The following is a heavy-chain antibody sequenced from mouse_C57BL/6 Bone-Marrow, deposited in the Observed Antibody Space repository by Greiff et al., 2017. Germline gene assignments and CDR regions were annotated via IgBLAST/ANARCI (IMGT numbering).Heavy chain of an antibody. Sequence: DVKLVESGGDLVKPGGSLKLSCAASGFTFSSYGMSWVRQTPDKRLEWVATISSGGSFTYYPDSVQGRFTLPGANATNTLYLQTSRLTSEETAMYYGERRGGSDYGSSYGGYFDVWGTGTTVTVSS. CDR3: ERRGGSDYGSSYGGYFDV. CDR2: ISSGGSFT. J-gene: IGHJ1*03. D-gene: IGHD1-1*01. V-gene: IGHV5-6*02. CDR1: GFTFSSYG.